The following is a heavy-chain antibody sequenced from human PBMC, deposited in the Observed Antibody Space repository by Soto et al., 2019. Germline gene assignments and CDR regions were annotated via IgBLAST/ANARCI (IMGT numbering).Heavy chain of an antibody. J-gene: IGHJ6*03. Sequence: QVQLVQSGADVKKPGASVKVSCQASGYTFTSYDINWVRQATGQGLEWMGSINPNSGDTGYVQKFKGRVTMTRTTSITTAYLELNSMRSEDTAVYYCARCLEFKIFGVPRGNYYYQMDVWGKGTMVTVSS. CDR3: ARCLEFKIFGVPRGNYYYQMDV. CDR2: INPNSGDT. D-gene: IGHD3-3*01. CDR1: GYTFTSYD. V-gene: IGHV1-8*01.